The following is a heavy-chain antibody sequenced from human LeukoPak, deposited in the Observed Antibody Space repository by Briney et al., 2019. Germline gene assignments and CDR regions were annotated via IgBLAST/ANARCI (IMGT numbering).Heavy chain of an antibody. Sequence: PSETLSLTCTVSGGSISSGGYYWSWIRQHPGTGLEWIGYIYYSGSTYYNPSLKSRVTISVDTSKNQFSLKLSSVTAADTAVYYCARESIAARTLDYWGQGTLVTVSS. CDR3: ARESIAARTLDY. D-gene: IGHD6-6*01. CDR1: GGSISSGGYY. CDR2: IYYSGST. V-gene: IGHV4-31*03. J-gene: IGHJ4*02.